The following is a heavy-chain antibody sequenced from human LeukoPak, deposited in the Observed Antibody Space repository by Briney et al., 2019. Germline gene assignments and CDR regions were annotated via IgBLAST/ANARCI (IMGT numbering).Heavy chain of an antibody. D-gene: IGHD2-2*01. CDR2: ITVDSAYI. V-gene: IGHV3-21*01. CDR3: ARYGVSSSTSYIDF. J-gene: IGHJ4*02. CDR1: GFTFSIYA. Sequence: GSLTPASAPSGFTFSIYAINWDRQAAGEWLKWVSCITVDSAYIYYADSVKGRFTISRDNAKNSLYLQMNSLRAEDTAVYYCARYGVSSSTSYIDFWGQGTLVTVSS.